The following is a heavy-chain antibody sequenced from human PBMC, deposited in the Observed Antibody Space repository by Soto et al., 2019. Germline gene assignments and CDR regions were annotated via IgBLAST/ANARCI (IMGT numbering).Heavy chain of an antibody. Sequence: VASVKVSCKASGYTFTSYGISWVRQAPGQGLEWMGWISAYNGNTNYAQKLQGRVTMTTDTSTSTAYMELRSLRSDATAVYYCARASGPQYYDFWSGYHTAYYFDYWGQGTLVTVSS. J-gene: IGHJ4*02. V-gene: IGHV1-18*01. CDR3: ARASGPQYYDFWSGYHTAYYFDY. D-gene: IGHD3-3*01. CDR1: GYTFTSYG. CDR2: ISAYNGNT.